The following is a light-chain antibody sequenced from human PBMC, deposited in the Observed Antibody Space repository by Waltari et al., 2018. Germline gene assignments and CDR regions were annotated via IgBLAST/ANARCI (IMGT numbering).Light chain of an antibody. Sequence: QSALTQPASVSGSPGQSISISCIGTSSDIGTFNLFSCYSQYPGTAPKLLIYDVSQRPSGVSNRFSGSKSGNTASLTISGLQAEDEAIYYCCSYSTGGSWMFGGGTKLTVL. V-gene: IGLV2-23*02. CDR1: SSDIGTFNL. CDR3: CSYSTGGSWM. J-gene: IGLJ3*02. CDR2: DVS.